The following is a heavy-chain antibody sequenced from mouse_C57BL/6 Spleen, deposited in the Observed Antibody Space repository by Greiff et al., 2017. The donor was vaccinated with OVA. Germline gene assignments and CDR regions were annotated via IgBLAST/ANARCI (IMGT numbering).Heavy chain of an antibody. CDR1: GYSITSGYY. CDR3: ARDGLDAMDY. J-gene: IGHJ4*01. D-gene: IGHD3-1*01. V-gene: IGHV3-6*01. Sequence: DVKLEESGPGLVKPSQSLSLTCSVSGYSITSGYYWNWIRQFPGNKLEWMCYISYDGSNNYNPSLKNQITITRDTSKNQFFLKLNSVTTEDTATYYCARDGLDAMDYWGQGTSVTVSS. CDR2: ISYDGSN.